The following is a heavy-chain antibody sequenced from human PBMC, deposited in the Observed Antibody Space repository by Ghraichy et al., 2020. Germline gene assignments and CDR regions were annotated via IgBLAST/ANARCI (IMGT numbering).Heavy chain of an antibody. CDR1: GGSISSYY. D-gene: IGHD6-6*01. V-gene: IGHV4-59*01. Sequence: ESLNISCTVSGGSISSYYWSWIRQPPGKGLEWIGYIYYSGSTNYNPSLNSRVTISVDTSKNQFSLKLSSVTAADTAVYYCARVSIAARRAYYYYGMDVWGQGTTVTVSS. CDR3: ARVSIAARRAYYYYGMDV. J-gene: IGHJ6*02. CDR2: IYYSGST.